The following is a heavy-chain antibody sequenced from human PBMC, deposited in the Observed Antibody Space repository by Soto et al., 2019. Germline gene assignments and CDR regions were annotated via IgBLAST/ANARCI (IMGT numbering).Heavy chain of an antibody. CDR1: GFTFDDYT. Sequence: ESGGVVVQPGGSLRLSCAASGFTFDDYTMHWVRQAPGKGLEWVSLISWDGGSTYYADSVKGRFTISRDNSKNSLYLQMNSLRTEDTALYYCAKEKNYYDSSGYLLDYWGQGTLVTVSS. CDR2: ISWDGGST. D-gene: IGHD3-22*01. V-gene: IGHV3-43*01. CDR3: AKEKNYYDSSGYLLDY. J-gene: IGHJ4*02.